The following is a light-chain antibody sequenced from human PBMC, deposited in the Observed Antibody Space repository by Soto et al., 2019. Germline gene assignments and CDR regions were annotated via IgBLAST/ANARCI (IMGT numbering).Light chain of an antibody. V-gene: IGKV3-15*01. CDR3: QQYNNWPPLT. J-gene: IGKJ4*02. CDR1: QSVSSN. CDR2: GAS. Sequence: EIVMTQSPATLSVSPGERATLSCRASQSVSSNLAWYQHKPGQAPRLLIYGASTSATGITAKLIGSGAGTEFTLSISSLRSADFAVYYWQQYNNWPPLTFGGGTKVEIK.